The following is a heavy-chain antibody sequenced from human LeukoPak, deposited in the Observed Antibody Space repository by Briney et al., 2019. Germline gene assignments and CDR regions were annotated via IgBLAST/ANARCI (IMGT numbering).Heavy chain of an antibody. CDR3: AKASLLRRAFDI. Sequence: GGSLRLPCAASGFTFSSYGMHWVRQAPGKGLEWVAFIRYDGSNKYYADSVKGRFTISRDNSKNTLYLQMNSLRAEDTAVYYCAKASLLRRAFDIWGQGTMVTVSS. D-gene: IGHD2-15*01. CDR2: IRYDGSNK. J-gene: IGHJ3*02. CDR1: GFTFSSYG. V-gene: IGHV3-30*02.